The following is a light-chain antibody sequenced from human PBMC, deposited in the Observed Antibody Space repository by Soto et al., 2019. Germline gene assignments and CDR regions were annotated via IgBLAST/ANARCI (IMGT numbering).Light chain of an antibody. Sequence: EIVMTQSPATLSVSPGERATLSCRASQSISSSYLAWYQQKPGQAPRLLIYAASSRAPGIPDRFSGSGSGTDFTLTISRLEPEDFAVYYCQQYGSSSYTFGQGTQLEIK. CDR1: QSISSSY. CDR2: AAS. V-gene: IGKV3-20*01. J-gene: IGKJ2*01. CDR3: QQYGSSSYT.